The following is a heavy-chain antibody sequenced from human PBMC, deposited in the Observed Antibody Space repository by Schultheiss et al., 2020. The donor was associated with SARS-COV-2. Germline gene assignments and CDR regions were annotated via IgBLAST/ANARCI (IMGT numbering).Heavy chain of an antibody. CDR3: ARVVGYGSGELLS. J-gene: IGHJ5*02. CDR2: ISSSSSYI. CDR1: GFTFSSYS. V-gene: IGHV3-21*01. Sequence: GESLKISCAASGFTFSSYSMNWVRQAPGKGLEWVSSISSSSSYIYYADSVKGRFTISRDNAKNSLYLQMNSLRAEDTAVYYCARVVGYGSGELLSWGQGTLVTVSS. D-gene: IGHD3-10*01.